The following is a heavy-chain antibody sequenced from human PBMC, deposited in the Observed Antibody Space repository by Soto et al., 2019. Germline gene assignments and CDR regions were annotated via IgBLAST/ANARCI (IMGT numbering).Heavy chain of an antibody. Sequence: LRLSCAASGFTFSNYGMHWVRQAPGKGLEWVTLISKNGTNKYYTDSVKGRFTISRDNSKNTLYLQMNSLRAEDTAVYYCAKGSLHYDILTGYYIASKGNNFDYWGQGTLVTVSS. J-gene: IGHJ4*02. V-gene: IGHV3-30*18. CDR3: AKGSLHYDILTGYYIASKGNNFDY. D-gene: IGHD3-9*01. CDR2: ISKNGTNK. CDR1: GFTFSNYG.